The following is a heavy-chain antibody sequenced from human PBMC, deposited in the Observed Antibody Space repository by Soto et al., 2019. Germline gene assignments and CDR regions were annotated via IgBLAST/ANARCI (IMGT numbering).Heavy chain of an antibody. Sequence: ETLSLTCAVYGGSFSGYYWSWIRQPPGKGLEWIGEINHSGSTNYNPSLKSRVTISVDTSKNQFSLKLSSVTAADTAVYYCARGVAVAGTLGWFDPWGQGTLVTVSS. CDR1: GGSFSGYY. V-gene: IGHV4-34*01. D-gene: IGHD6-19*01. J-gene: IGHJ5*02. CDR3: ARGVAVAGTLGWFDP. CDR2: INHSGST.